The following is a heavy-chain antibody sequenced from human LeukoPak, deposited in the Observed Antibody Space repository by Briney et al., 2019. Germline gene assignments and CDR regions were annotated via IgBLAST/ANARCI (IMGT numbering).Heavy chain of an antibody. D-gene: IGHD2-2*01. Sequence: AGGFPRLSCAASGFTFSSYWMSWVRQAPGKGLEWVANIKQDGSEKYYVDSVKGRFTISRDNAKNSLYLQMNSLSAEDTAVYYCARVKTDIVVVPAAMAGWFDPWGQGTLVTVSS. J-gene: IGHJ5*02. CDR2: IKQDGSEK. V-gene: IGHV3-7*01. CDR3: ARVKTDIVVVPAAMAGWFDP. CDR1: GFTFSSYW.